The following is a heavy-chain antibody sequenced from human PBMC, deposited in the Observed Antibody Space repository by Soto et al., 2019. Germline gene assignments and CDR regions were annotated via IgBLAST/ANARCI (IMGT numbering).Heavy chain of an antibody. CDR3: ARSRAARHVDY. CDR1: GGSISSGGYY. CDR2: IYYSGST. V-gene: IGHV4-31*03. Sequence: SETLSLTCTVSGGSISSGGYYWSWIRQHPGKGLEWIGYIYYSGSTYYNPSLKSRVTISVDTSKNQFSLKLSSVTAADTAVYYCARSRAARHVDYWGQGTLVTVSS. D-gene: IGHD6-6*01. J-gene: IGHJ4*02.